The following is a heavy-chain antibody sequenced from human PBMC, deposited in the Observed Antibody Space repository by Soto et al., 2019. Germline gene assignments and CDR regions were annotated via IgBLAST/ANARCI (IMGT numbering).Heavy chain of an antibody. Sequence: VRLVESGGGVVQPGRSLRLSCAASGFNFGVFGMHWVRQAPGKGLEWLSVLSYEGSEEYYADSVRGRFTISRDNSKNTLFLQMDSLRVEDTGVYYCALTRRSSLLEVAGPGFEYWGQGTLVTVS. CDR2: LSYEGSEE. V-gene: IGHV3-30*03. CDR1: GFNFGVFG. D-gene: IGHD6-19*01. CDR3: ALTRRSSLLEVAGPGFEY. J-gene: IGHJ4*02.